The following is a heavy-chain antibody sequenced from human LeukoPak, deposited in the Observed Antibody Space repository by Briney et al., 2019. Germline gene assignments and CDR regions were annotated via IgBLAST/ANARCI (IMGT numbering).Heavy chain of an antibody. CDR1: GGSISSGGYY. CDR2: IYHSGST. CDR3: ARMYYDFWSVENDDAFDI. D-gene: IGHD3-3*01. J-gene: IGHJ3*02. V-gene: IGHV4-30-2*01. Sequence: PSQTLSLTCTVSGGSISSGGYYWSWIRQPPGKGLEWIGYIYHSGSTYYNPSLKSRVTISVDRSKNQFSLKLSSVTAADTAVYYCARMYYDFWSVENDDAFDIWGQGTMVTVSS.